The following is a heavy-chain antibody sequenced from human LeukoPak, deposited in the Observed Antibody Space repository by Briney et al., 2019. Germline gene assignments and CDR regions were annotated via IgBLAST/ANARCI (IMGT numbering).Heavy chain of an antibody. J-gene: IGHJ4*02. V-gene: IGHV3-23*01. CDR1: GFTFSSYG. CDR3: ARGGPAAGRFDY. CDR2: ISGSGGST. D-gene: IGHD6-13*01. Sequence: GGSLRLSCAASGFTFSSYGMSWVRKAPGKGLEWVSAISGSGGSTYYADSVKGRFTISRDNSKNTLYLQMNSLRAEDTAVYYCARGGPAAGRFDYWGQGTLVTVSS.